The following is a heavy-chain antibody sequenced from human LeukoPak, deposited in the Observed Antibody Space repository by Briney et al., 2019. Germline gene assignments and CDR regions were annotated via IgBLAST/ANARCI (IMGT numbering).Heavy chain of an antibody. V-gene: IGHV4-59*12. J-gene: IGHJ4*02. Sequence: SETLSLTCSVSGGSISSFYWSWIRQPPGTGLEWIGYIYSNGGTNYNPSLKSRVTMSVDTSKNQFSLKLSSVTAADTAVYYCARDLRSGYYIHYFDYWGQGTLVTVSS. D-gene: IGHD3-3*01. CDR2: IYSNGGT. CDR1: GGSISSFY. CDR3: ARDLRSGYYIHYFDY.